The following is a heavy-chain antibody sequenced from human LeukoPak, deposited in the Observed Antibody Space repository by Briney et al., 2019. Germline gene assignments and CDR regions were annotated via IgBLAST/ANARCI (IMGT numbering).Heavy chain of an antibody. D-gene: IGHD3-3*01. Sequence: GGSLRLSCAASGFTFSSYAMSWVRQAPGKGLEWGSAISGSGGSTYYADSVKGRFTISRDNSKNTLYLQMNSLRAEDTAVYYCAKVLYYDFWSGYFDYWGQGTLVTVSS. J-gene: IGHJ4*02. CDR3: AKVLYYDFWSGYFDY. V-gene: IGHV3-23*01. CDR1: GFTFSSYA. CDR2: ISGSGGST.